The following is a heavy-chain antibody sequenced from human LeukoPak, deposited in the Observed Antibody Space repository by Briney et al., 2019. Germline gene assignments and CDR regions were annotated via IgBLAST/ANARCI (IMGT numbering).Heavy chain of an antibody. V-gene: IGHV1-18*01. D-gene: IGHD3-3*01. J-gene: IGHJ6*03. CDR2: ISAYNGNT. CDR1: GYTFTSYG. Sequence: ASVKVSCKASGYTFTSYGTSWVRQAPGQGLEWMGWISAYNGNTNYAQKLQGRVTMTTDTSTSTAYMELRSLRSDDTAVYYCARANYDFWSGYPYYYYYYYMDVWGKGTTVTVSS. CDR3: ARANYDFWSGYPYYYYYYYMDV.